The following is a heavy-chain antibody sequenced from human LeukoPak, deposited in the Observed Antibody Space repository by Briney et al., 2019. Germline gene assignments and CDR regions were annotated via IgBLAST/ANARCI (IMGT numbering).Heavy chain of an antibody. CDR2: IYYSGST. V-gene: IGHV4-59*01. CDR3: ARATVVKVYDY. J-gene: IGHJ4*02. CDR1: GGSISSYY. D-gene: IGHD4-23*01. Sequence: SETLSLTCTVSGGSISSYYWSWIRQPPGKGREWIGYIYYSGSTNYNPSLKSRVTISVDTSKNQFSLKLSSVTAADTAVYYCARATVVKVYDYWGQGTLVTVSS.